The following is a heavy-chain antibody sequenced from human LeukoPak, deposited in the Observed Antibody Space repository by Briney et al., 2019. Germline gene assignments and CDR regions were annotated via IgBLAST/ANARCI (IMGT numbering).Heavy chain of an antibody. D-gene: IGHD3-22*01. CDR3: ARAPPRYYYDSSGSDY. CDR1: GFTFSSYS. CDR2: ISSSSSYI. J-gene: IGHJ4*02. V-gene: IGHV3-21*01. Sequence: GGSLRLSCAASGFTFSSYSMNWVRQAPGKGLEWVSSISSSSSYIYYADSVKGRFTISRDNAKNPLYLQMNSLRAEDTAVYYCARAPPRYYYDSSGSDYWGQGTLVTVSS.